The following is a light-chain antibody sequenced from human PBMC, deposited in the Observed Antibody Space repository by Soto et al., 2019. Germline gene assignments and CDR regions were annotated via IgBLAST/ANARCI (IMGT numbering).Light chain of an antibody. CDR3: CSYAGSYTYV. J-gene: IGLJ1*01. CDR1: SSDVGGYNY. Sequence: QSALTQPRSVCGSPGQSVTISCTGTSSDVGGYNYVSWYQQHPGKAPQLMIYDVNKRPSGVPDRFSGSKSGNTASLTISGLRAEDDADYYCCSYAGSYTYVFGTGTKLTVL. CDR2: DVN. V-gene: IGLV2-11*01.